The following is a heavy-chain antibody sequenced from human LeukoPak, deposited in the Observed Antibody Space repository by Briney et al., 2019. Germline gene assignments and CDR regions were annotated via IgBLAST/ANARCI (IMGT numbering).Heavy chain of an antibody. V-gene: IGHV1-46*01. D-gene: IGHD4-23*01. CDR3: ARDNSVEDTAWWFDP. J-gene: IGHJ5*02. CDR1: GYNFTSYY. Sequence: ASVKVSCKAAGYNFTSYYIHWVRQAPGQGLEWMGIINPSGGSTSYAQKFQGRVTMTRDMSTSTDYMELSSLRSEDTAVYYCARDNSVEDTAWWFDPWGQGTLVTVSS. CDR2: INPSGGST.